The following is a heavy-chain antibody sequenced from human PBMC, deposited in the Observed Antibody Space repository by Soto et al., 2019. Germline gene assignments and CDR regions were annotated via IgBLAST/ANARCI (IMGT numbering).Heavy chain of an antibody. D-gene: IGHD2-2*01. CDR3: ARLNGSTSWYYYYYYMDV. V-gene: IGHV4-61*08. J-gene: IGHJ6*03. CDR1: GGSISSGGYY. CDR2: IYYSGST. Sequence: SETLSLTCTVSGGSISSGGYYWSWIRQPPGKGLEWIGYIYYSGSTNYNPSLKSRVTISVDTSKNQFSLKLSSVTAADTAVYYCARLNGSTSWYYYYYYMDVWGKGTTVTVSS.